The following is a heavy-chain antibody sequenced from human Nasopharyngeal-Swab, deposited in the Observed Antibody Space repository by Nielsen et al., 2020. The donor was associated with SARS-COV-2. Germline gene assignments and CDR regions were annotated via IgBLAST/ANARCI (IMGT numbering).Heavy chain of an antibody. J-gene: IGHJ4*02. CDR3: ARDDDSSGYYPFGY. V-gene: IGHV4-59*01. D-gene: IGHD3-22*01. CDR2: IYYSGST. Sequence: WIRQPPGKGLKWIGYIYYSGSTNYNPSLKSRVTISVDTSKNQFSLKLSSVTAADTAVYYCARDDDSSGYYPFGYWGQGTLVTVSS.